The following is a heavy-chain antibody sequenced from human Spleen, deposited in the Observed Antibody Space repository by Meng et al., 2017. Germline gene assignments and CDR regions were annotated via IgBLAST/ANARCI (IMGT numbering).Heavy chain of an antibody. J-gene: IGHJ5*02. CDR2: IGHSGFT. CDR3: VRSRAWVRTGFDP. D-gene: IGHD1/OR15-1a*01. V-gene: IGHV4-39*01. Sequence: QPQLQESGPGRVKPSETLSLTCSVSGDSISSSDSYWGWIRQSPGKGLEWIGSIGHSGFTYYTPSLESRVTVSVDTSRSQFSLELTSVTAADTAVYYCVRSRAWVRTGFDPWGQGNLVTVSS. CDR1: GDSISSSDSY.